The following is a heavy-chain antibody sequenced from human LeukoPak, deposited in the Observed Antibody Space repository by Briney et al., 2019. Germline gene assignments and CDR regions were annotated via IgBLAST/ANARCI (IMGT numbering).Heavy chain of an antibody. J-gene: IGHJ6*03. CDR3: ARDSRYSSSWKYYYYMDV. V-gene: IGHV4-39*07. Sequence: PSETLSLTCTVSGGSISSYYWSWIRQPPGKGLEWIGSIYYSGSTYYNPSLKSRVTISVDTSKNQFSLKLSSVTAADTAVYYCARDSRYSSSWKYYYYMDVWGKGTTVTVSS. CDR1: GGSISSYY. D-gene: IGHD6-13*01. CDR2: IYYSGST.